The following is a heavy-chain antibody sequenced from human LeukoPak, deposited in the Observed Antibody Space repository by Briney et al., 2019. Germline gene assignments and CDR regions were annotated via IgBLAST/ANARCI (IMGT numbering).Heavy chain of an antibody. CDR3: ARDCSGGSCYSLRTDYSDC. CDR1: GFTFSSYA. D-gene: IGHD2-15*01. CDR2: IYRGTSTI. Sequence: TGVSLRLSCAASGFTFSSYAMSWVRQAPGQGLEWISYIYRGTSTIYYADSVKGRFTISRDNAKSSLYLQMNSLRAEDTAVYYCARDCSGGSCYSLRTDYSDCWGQGTLVTVSS. J-gene: IGHJ4*02. V-gene: IGHV3-48*04.